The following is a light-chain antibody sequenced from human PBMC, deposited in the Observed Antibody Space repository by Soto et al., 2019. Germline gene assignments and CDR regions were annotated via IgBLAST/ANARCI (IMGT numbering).Light chain of an antibody. V-gene: IGKV1-39*01. CDR3: QQSYTHPPT. CDR1: QSISNY. J-gene: IGKJ2*01. CDR2: GAS. Sequence: DIQMTQSPSSLSASVGDRVTLPCRASQSISNYVNWYQQKPGKAPSLLIYGASSLLRGVPSRFSGSGSGTDFTLTINSLQPADFATYYCQQSYTHPPTFGQGTRLDIK.